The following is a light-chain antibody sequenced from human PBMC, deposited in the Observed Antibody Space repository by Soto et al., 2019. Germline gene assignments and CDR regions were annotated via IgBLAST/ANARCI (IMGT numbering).Light chain of an antibody. Sequence: EIVVTQSPLSLPVILGEPASISCRSSQSLLHSNGFNYLDWYLQRPGQSPQLLIYMASSRASGVPVRFSGSGSGTDFTLTITRVEAEDVGIYYCMQAVQTPWSFGQGTKVDIK. CDR1: QSLLHSNGFNY. CDR2: MAS. V-gene: IGKV2-28*01. CDR3: MQAVQTPWS. J-gene: IGKJ1*01.